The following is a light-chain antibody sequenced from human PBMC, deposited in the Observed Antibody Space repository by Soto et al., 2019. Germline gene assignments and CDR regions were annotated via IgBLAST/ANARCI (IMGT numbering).Light chain of an antibody. J-gene: IGLJ1*01. CDR1: SSDVAGYNY. V-gene: IGLV2-8*01. CDR2: EVT. CDR3: SSYTGSSTV. Sequence: QSALTQPPSASGSPGQSVTISCTGTSSDVAGYNYVAWYQHHPGKAPKLMIYEVTKRPSGVPDRFFGSKSGNTASLTVSGLQAEDEADYYCSSYTGSSTVFGTGTKLTVL.